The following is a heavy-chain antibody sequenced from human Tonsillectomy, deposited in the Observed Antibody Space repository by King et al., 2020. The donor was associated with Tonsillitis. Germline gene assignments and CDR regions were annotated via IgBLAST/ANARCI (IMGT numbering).Heavy chain of an antibody. V-gene: IGHV3-66*01. CDR2: IYSGGST. Sequence: VQLVESGGGLVQPGGSLRLSCAASGFSISNNYMYWVRQAPGKGLEWVSVIYSGGSTYYADSVKGRFTISRDNSNNTLYLQMNSLRAEDTAVYYCAREGYCIITSCYAYAFDIWGHGTMVTVSS. CDR1: GFSISNNY. CDR3: AREGYCIITSCYAYAFDI. D-gene: IGHD2-2*01. J-gene: IGHJ3*02.